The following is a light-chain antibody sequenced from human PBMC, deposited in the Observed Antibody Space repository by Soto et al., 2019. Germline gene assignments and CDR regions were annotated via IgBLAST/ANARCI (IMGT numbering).Light chain of an antibody. CDR2: KVT. J-gene: IGLJ1*01. V-gene: IGLV2-14*01. CDR1: SSDVGGSAY. CDR3: TSSTTGSLYV. Sequence: QSALTQPASVSGSPGQSITISCTGTSSDVGGSAYVSWYQQFPGSVPRLLIYKVTNRPSGVSYRFSGSKSGNTASLTISGLQAEDEAHYSCTSSTTGSLYVFGTATKVTVL.